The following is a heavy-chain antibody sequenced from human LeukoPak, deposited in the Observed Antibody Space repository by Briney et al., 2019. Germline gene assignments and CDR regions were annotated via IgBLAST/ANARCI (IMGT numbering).Heavy chain of an antibody. CDR2: IYYSGST. Sequence: SETLSLTCSVSGGSIGSSSYYWGWIRQPPGEGLEWIGNIYYSGSTYFNPSLKSRLTISVDTSKNQSSLKLSAVTAADTAVYFCASVRRGFGESSKYYSYYYMDVWGNGTTVTISS. V-gene: IGHV4-39*01. CDR3: ASVRRGFGESSKYYSYYYMDV. D-gene: IGHD3-10*01. CDR1: GGSIGSSSYY. J-gene: IGHJ6*03.